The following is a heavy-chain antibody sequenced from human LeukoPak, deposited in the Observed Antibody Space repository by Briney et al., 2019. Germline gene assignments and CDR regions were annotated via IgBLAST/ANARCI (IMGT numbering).Heavy chain of an antibody. CDR1: GFTFDDYA. CDR3: AKALERRICYYGMDV. CDR2: ISWNSGSI. V-gene: IGHV3-9*01. J-gene: IGHJ6*02. D-gene: IGHD1-1*01. Sequence: PGRSLRLSCAASGFTFDDYAMHWVRQAPGKGLEWVSGISWNSGSIGYADSVKGRFTISRDNAKNSLYLQMNSLRAEDTALYYCAKALERRICYYGMDVWGQGTTVTVSS.